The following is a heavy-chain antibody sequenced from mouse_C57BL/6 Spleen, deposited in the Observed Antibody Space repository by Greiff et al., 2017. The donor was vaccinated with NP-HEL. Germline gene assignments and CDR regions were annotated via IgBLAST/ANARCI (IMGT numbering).Heavy chain of an antibody. V-gene: IGHV3-6*01. D-gene: IGHD1-1*01. CDR1: GYSITSGYY. CDR2: ISYDGSN. Sequence: EVQVVESGPGLVKPSQSLSLTCSVTGYSITSGYYWNWIRQFPGNKLEWMGYISYDGSNDYNPSLKNRISITRDTSKNQFFLKLNSVTTEDTATYYCAGSSPFDYWGQGTTLTVSS. J-gene: IGHJ2*01. CDR3: AGSSPFDY.